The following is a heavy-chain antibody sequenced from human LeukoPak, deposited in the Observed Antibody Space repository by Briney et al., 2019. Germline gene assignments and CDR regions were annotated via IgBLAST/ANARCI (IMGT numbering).Heavy chain of an antibody. CDR3: ARDPGSGYEEHFDY. CDR2: FYHGGST. J-gene: IGHJ4*02. Sequence: SETLSLTCTGSGYSISTGYYWDWIRQPPGKGLEWIGTFYHGGSTYYNPSLKSRVTISVDTSKNQFSLNLTSVTAADTAVYYCARDPGSGYEEHFDYWGQGTLVTVSS. V-gene: IGHV4-38-2*02. D-gene: IGHD5-12*01. CDR1: GYSISTGYY.